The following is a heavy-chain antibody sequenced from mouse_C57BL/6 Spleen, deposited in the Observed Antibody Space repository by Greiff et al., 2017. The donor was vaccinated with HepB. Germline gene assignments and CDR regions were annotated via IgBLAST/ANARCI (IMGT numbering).Heavy chain of an antibody. CDR1: GYAFSSSW. CDR3: AVYGNYDN. V-gene: IGHV1-82*01. CDR2: IYPGDGDT. J-gene: IGHJ2*01. D-gene: IGHD2-1*01. Sequence: QVQLQQSGPELVKPGASVKISCKASGYAFSSSWMNWVKQRPGKGLEWIGRIYPGDGDTNYNGKFKGTATLTADKSSSTAYMQLSSLTSEDSAVYFCAVYGNYDNWGQGTTLTVSS.